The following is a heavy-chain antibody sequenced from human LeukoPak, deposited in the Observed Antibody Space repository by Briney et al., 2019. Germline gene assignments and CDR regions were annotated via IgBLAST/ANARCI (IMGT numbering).Heavy chain of an antibody. J-gene: IGHJ4*02. CDR3: ARASHIEAAIQFDY. Sequence: PSETLSLTCTVSGGSISTSGYYWVWIRQSQGKGLEYIGSIYSNGNTYYNPSLKSRVTVSVDTSKNQFSLKLSSVTAEDTALFYCARASHIEAAIQFDYWGQGALVTVSS. V-gene: IGHV4-39*01. D-gene: IGHD6-25*01. CDR1: GGSISTSGYY. CDR2: IYSNGNT.